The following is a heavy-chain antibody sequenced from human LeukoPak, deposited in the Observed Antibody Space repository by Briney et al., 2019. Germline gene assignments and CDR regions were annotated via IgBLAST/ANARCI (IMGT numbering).Heavy chain of an antibody. V-gene: IGHV1-2*02. CDR2: INPNSGGT. J-gene: IGHJ4*02. CDR3: ARSYYYDSSGYYGPFDY. CDR1: GYTFTGYY. Sequence: ASVKASCKASGYTFTGYYMHWVRQAPGQGLEWMGWINPNSGGTNYAQKFQGRVTMTRDTSISTAYMELSRLRSDDTAVYYCARSYYYDSSGYYGPFDYWGQGTLVTVSS. D-gene: IGHD3-22*01.